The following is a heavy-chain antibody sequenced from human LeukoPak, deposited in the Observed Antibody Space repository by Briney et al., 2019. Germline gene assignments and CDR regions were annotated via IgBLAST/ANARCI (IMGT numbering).Heavy chain of an antibody. J-gene: IGHJ3*02. Sequence: PSETLSLTCTVSGGSISSSSYYWGWIRQPPGKGLEWIGSIYYSGSTYYNPSLKSRVTISVDTSKNQFSLKLSSVIAADTAVYYCATRGVGATRPDAFDIWGQGTMVTVSS. D-gene: IGHD1-26*01. V-gene: IGHV4-39*07. CDR3: ATRGVGATRPDAFDI. CDR1: GGSISSSSYY. CDR2: IYYSGST.